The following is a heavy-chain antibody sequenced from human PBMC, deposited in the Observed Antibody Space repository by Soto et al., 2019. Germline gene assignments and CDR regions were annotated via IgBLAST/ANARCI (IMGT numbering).Heavy chain of an antibody. CDR2: IYYSGST. V-gene: IGHV4-59*01. CDR1: GGSISSYY. Sequence: PSETLSLTCTVSGGSISSYYWSWIRQPPGKGLEWIGYIYYSGSTNYNPSLKSRVTISVDTSKNQFSLKLSSVTAADTAVYYCGRDRPHYGMDVWGQGTTVTVSS. CDR3: GRDRPHYGMDV. J-gene: IGHJ6*02.